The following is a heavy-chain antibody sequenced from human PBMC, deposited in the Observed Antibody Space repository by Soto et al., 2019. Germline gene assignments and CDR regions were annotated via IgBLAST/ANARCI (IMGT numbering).Heavy chain of an antibody. CDR2: ISSSSSYI. V-gene: IGHV3-21*01. CDR3: ARDMEVTAPNAFDI. CDR1: GFTFSSYS. Sequence: GGSLRLSCAASGFTFSSYSMNWVRQAPGKGLEWVSSISSSSSYIYYADSVKGRFTISRDNAKNSLYLQMNSLRAEDTAVYYCARDMEVTAPNAFDIWAKGQWSPSPQ. D-gene: IGHD5-18*01. J-gene: IGHJ3*02.